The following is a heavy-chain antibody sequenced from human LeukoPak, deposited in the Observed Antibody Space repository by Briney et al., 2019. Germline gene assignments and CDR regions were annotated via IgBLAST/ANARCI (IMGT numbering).Heavy chain of an antibody. CDR1: GFTFSSYA. CDR2: ISYDGSNK. D-gene: IGHD5-18*01. V-gene: IGHV3-30*04. CDR3: ARDRGGYSYGCDY. J-gene: IGHJ4*02. Sequence: GGSLRLSCAASGFTFSSYAMHWVRQAPGRGLEWVAVISYDGSNKYYADSVKGRFTISRDNSKNTLYLQMNSLRAEDTAVYYCARDRGGYSYGCDYWGQGTLVTVSS.